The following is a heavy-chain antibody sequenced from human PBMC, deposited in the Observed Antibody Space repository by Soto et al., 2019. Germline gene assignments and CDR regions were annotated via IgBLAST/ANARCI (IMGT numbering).Heavy chain of an antibody. V-gene: IGHV3-73*01. D-gene: IGHD4-4*01. J-gene: IGHJ5*02. CDR3: TRRPLDDDYSTHNWFDP. CDR2: IRSKANSYAT. CDR1: GFTFSGAA. Sequence: GGSLRLSCAASGFTFSGAAMHWVRQASGKGLEWVGRIRSKANSYATAYAASVKGRFTISRDDSKNTAYLQMNSLKTEDTAVYYCTRRPLDDDYSTHNWFDPWGQGTLVTVSS.